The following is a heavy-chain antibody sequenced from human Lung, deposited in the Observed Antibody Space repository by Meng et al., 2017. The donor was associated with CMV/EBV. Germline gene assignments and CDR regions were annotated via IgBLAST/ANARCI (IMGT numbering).Heavy chain of an antibody. J-gene: IGHJ4*02. CDR3: AKDISFRGMAIPDN. V-gene: IGHV3-43*01. CDR2: ISWDGGTT. CDR1: GFTFDDYT. Sequence: GGSLRLXCAASGFTFDDYTMHWVRQAPGKGLEWDSLISWDGGTTYYEDSVEGRFSISRDNSKNSLYLQLNSLRSEDTAFYYCAKDISFRGMAIPDNWGQGSXVTVSS. D-gene: IGHD5-24*01.